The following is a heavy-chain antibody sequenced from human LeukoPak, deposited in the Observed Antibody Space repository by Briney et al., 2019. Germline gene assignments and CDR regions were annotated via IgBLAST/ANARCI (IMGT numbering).Heavy chain of an antibody. V-gene: IGHV4-31*03. Sequence: PSQTLSLTCTVSGGSISSGGYYWSWIRQHPGKGLEWIGYIYYSGSTYYNPSLKSRVTISIDTSKNQFSLKLSSVTAADTAVYYCATGRYYDNVWGSYRPSFDFWGQGTLATVSS. CDR1: GGSISSGGYY. D-gene: IGHD3-16*02. CDR2: IYYSGST. CDR3: ATGRYYDNVWGSYRPSFDF. J-gene: IGHJ4*02.